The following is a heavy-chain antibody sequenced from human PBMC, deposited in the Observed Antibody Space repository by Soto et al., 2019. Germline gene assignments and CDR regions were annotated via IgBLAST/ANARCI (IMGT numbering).Heavy chain of an antibody. CDR2: IYYSGST. Sequence: QLQLQESGPGLVKPSETLSLTCTVSGGSISSSSYYWGWIRQPPGKGLEWIGSIYYSGSTYYNPSLKSRVTLSVYTSKTNFPLTRSSVTAADTPVYYWARLREDIVGVPAAIGQGGMDVWGQGTTVTVSS. CDR3: ARLREDIVGVPAAIGQGGMDV. J-gene: IGHJ6*02. V-gene: IGHV4-39*01. D-gene: IGHD2-2*01. CDR1: GGSISSSSYY.